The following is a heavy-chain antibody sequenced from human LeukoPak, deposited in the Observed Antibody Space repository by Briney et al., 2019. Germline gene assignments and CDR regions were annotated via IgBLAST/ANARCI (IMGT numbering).Heavy chain of an antibody. CDR2: INHSGST. J-gene: IGHJ4*02. V-gene: IGHV4-34*01. CDR1: GGSFSGYY. Sequence: SETLSLTCAVYGGSFSGYYWSWIRQPPGKGLEWIGEINHSGSTNYNPSLKSRVTISVDTSKNQFSLKLSSVTAADTAVYYCARHYSSGWFNYFDYWGQGTLVTVSS. D-gene: IGHD6-19*01. CDR3: ARHYSSGWFNYFDY.